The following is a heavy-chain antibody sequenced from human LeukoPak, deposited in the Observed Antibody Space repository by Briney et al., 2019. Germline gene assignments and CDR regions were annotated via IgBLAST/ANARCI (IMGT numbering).Heavy chain of an antibody. CDR3: TRDQTPYY. V-gene: IGHV3-21*03. CDR2: ISSNSSYI. J-gene: IGHJ4*02. CDR1: GFTFSSYS. Sequence: GSLRLSCAASGFTFSSYSMNWVRQAPGKGLEWVSSISSNSSYIYYAESVKGRFTISRDDSKGIAYLQMNSLKTGDTAVYYCTRDQTPYYWRQGTLVTVSS.